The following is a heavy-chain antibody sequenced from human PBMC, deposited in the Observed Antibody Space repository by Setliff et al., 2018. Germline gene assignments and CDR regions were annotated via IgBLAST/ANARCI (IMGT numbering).Heavy chain of an antibody. CDR2: MNDRRNR. J-gene: IGHJ1*01. CDR1: GGSINNYY. V-gene: IGHV4-34*01. D-gene: IGHD3-22*01. CDR3: ARGYYDATGRVYFQY. Sequence: SETLSLTCTVSGGSINNYYWSWIRQPAGKGLEWTGEMNDRRNRNKNPSLQSRVTISVDTSKNQFSLNLTSVTAADTAVYFCARGYYDATGRVYFQYWGQGTLVTVSS.